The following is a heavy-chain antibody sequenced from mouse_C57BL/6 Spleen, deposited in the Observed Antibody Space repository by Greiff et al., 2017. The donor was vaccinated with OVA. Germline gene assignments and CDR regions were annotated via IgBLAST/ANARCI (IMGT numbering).Heavy chain of an antibody. CDR3: ARHDFDY. CDR1: GFTFSSYG. V-gene: IGHV5-6*01. Sequence: EVKLMESGGDLVKPGGSLKLSCAASGFTFSSYGMSWVRQTPDKRLEWVATISSGGSYTYYPDSVKGRFTISRDNAENTLYLQMSSLKSEDTAMYYCARHDFDYWGQGTTLTVSS. CDR2: ISSGGSYT. J-gene: IGHJ2*01.